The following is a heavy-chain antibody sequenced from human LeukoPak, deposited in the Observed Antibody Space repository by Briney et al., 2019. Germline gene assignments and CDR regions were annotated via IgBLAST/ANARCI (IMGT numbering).Heavy chain of an antibody. V-gene: IGHV3-48*01. Sequence: PGRSLRLSCAASGFTFRSYSMNWVRQAPGKGLEWISYISTSSSSVYYADSVRGRFTISRDNAKNSLYLQMNSLRAEDTAVYYCARVGGYFDWLSLIDSWGQGTLVTVSS. CDR3: ARVGGYFDWLSLIDS. D-gene: IGHD3-9*01. CDR1: GFTFRSYS. CDR2: ISTSSSSV. J-gene: IGHJ4*02.